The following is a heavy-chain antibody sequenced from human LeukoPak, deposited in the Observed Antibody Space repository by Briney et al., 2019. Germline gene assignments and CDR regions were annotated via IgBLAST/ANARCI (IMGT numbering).Heavy chain of an antibody. CDR3: ARLRNFDMLVTGLFDP. V-gene: IGHV4-4*09. CDR1: GGSISSYS. Sequence: SGTLSLTCTVSGGSISSYSWSWIRQPPGKGLEWIGYIYTSGSTYYKPSLKSRVTISVDTSKNQFSLKLSSVTAADTAVYYCARLRNFDMLVTGLFDPWGQGTLVTVSS. J-gene: IGHJ5*02. D-gene: IGHD3-9*01. CDR2: IYTSGST.